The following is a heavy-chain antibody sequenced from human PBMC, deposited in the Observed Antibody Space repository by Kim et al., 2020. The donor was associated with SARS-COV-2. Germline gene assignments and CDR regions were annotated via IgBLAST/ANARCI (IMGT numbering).Heavy chain of an antibody. CDR2: VHQSRTT. CDR1: Y. CDR3: ARHVCSLNNRNGPPILYYFDY. V-gene: IGHV4-39*01. J-gene: IGHJ4*03. D-gene: IGHD1-20*01. Sequence: YCGWIRHYTVKGLECIRSVHQSRTTYYNPSLKSRVPISVDPSNNQFSLTLTSVAATDTGVYYCARHVCSLNNRNGPPILYYFDYWGHGTLAT.